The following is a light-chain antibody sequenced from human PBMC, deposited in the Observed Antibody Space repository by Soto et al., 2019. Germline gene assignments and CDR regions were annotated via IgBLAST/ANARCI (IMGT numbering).Light chain of an antibody. CDR2: DAS. Sequence: EIVLTQSPATLSVSPGERATLSFSASQSVSSYLAWYQQKPGQAPRLLIYDASNRATGIPARFSGSGSGTDFTLTISSLEPEDFAVYYCQQRSNWITFGQGTRLEIK. V-gene: IGKV3-11*01. CDR3: QQRSNWIT. CDR1: QSVSSY. J-gene: IGKJ5*01.